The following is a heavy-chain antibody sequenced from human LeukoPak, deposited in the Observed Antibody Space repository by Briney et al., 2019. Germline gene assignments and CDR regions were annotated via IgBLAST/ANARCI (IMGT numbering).Heavy chain of an antibody. J-gene: IGHJ4*02. Sequence: PSETQSLTCTVSGASISAYYWSWIRQSPGKGLEFVGYIHYSGKTNYNPSLASRVTMSVDSSKTQFSLKLTSVTAADTAMYYCARHEGGAYRNALVYWGQGILVSVSS. CDR3: ARHEGGAYRNALVY. V-gene: IGHV4-59*08. CDR1: GASISAYY. D-gene: IGHD4-11*01. CDR2: IHYSGKT.